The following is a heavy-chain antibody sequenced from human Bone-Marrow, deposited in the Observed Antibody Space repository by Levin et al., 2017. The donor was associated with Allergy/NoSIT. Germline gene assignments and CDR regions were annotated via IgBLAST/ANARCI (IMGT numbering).Heavy chain of an antibody. CDR2: INANSGGT. D-gene: IGHD6-19*01. Sequence: GESLKISCKTSGYTFTAYYMHWVRQAPGQGLEWMGWINANSGGTNYAQKFQGRVTMTRDTSISTAYMELSGLRSDDTAMYYCARDGSGVAGTSDFDYWGQGTLVTVSS. V-gene: IGHV1-2*02. CDR1: GYTFTAYY. J-gene: IGHJ4*02. CDR3: ARDGSGVAGTSDFDY.